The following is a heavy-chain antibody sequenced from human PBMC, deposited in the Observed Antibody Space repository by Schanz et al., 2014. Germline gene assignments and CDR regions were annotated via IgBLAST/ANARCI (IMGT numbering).Heavy chain of an antibody. Sequence: QVQLVQSGAEVKKPGSSVKVSCTASGGTFSSYTISWIRQAPGQGLEWMGRIIPVLAIADYAQKFQGRVKITADKTTSTASMELSSLRSEDTAVYYCARGPSQGYSYGHNIGAYYYGMDVWGQGTTVTVSS. CDR3: ARGPSQGYSYGHNIGAYYYGMDV. CDR1: GGTFSSYT. J-gene: IGHJ6*02. CDR2: IIPVLAIA. D-gene: IGHD5-18*01. V-gene: IGHV1-69*02.